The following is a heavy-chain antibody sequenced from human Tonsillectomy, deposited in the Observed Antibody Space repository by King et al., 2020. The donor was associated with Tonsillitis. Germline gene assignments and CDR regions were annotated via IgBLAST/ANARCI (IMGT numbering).Heavy chain of an antibody. Sequence: EVQLVESGGGLVQPGRSLRLSCAASGFTFDDYAMHWVRQAPGKGLEWVSGISWNSGTIGYADSVKGRFTISRDNAKNSLYLQMNSLRTEDTALYYCAKGDYDFWNNLEGYFDYWGQGTLVTVSS. CDR1: GFTFDDYA. J-gene: IGHJ4*02. D-gene: IGHD3-3*01. CDR2: ISWNSGTI. CDR3: AKGDYDFWNNLEGYFDY. V-gene: IGHV3-9*01.